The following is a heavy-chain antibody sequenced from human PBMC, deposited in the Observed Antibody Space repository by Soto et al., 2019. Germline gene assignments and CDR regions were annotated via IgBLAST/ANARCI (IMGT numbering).Heavy chain of an antibody. CDR2: INPNGGST. CDR1: GYTLTNFY. V-gene: IGHV1-46*03. D-gene: IGHD6-25*01. CDR3: ARGPGSGDY. Sequence: QVQLVQSGAEVKKPGASVKVSCKASGYTLTNFYIHWVRQAPGQGLEWMGIINPNGGSTNYAHNFQGRVTITRDTSTSTVYMDLSSLRSEDTAVYYCARGPGSGDYWGRGTLVTVSS. J-gene: IGHJ4*02.